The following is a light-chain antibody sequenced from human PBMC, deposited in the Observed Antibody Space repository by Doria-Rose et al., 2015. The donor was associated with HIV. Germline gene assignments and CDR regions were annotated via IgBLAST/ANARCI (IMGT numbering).Light chain of an antibody. J-gene: IGKJ1*01. CDR2: DGS. CDR3: HQYGTSWT. CDR1: QSFSSTY. V-gene: IGKV3-20*01. Sequence: EIVMTQSPGTLSLSPGERATPSCRASQSFSSTYLAWYQQKPGRAPSLLIYDGSTRATGIPDRFSASGSGTDSTLTINRLEPEDFALYYCHQYGTSWTFGQGTKVEI.